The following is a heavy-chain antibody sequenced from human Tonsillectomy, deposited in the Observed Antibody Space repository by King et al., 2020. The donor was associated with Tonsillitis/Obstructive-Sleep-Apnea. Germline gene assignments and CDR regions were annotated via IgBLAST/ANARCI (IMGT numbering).Heavy chain of an antibody. CDR3: VKYRSSPPHVFYYMDV. CDR2: IYGGGNT. CDR1: GFIVSGSY. Sequence: VQLVESGGGLIQPGGSLRLSCAPSGFIVSGSYMSWVSQAPGKGLEWVSIIYGGGNTYYADSVTGRFTISRDTSKNTLDLQMNSLITEDTAVYYCVKYRSSPPHVFYYMDVWGKGTTVTVSS. J-gene: IGHJ6*03. D-gene: IGHD6-6*01. V-gene: IGHV3-53*01.